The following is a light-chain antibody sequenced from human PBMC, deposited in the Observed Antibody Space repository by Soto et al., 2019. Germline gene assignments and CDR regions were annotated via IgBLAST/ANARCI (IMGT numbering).Light chain of an antibody. Sequence: SYELTKPLSVSVALGQTARITCGGNNIGSKNVHWYQQKPGQAPVLVIYRDTNRPSGIPERFSGSNSGNTATLTISRAQAGDEADYSCQVWASSVYVFGPGTKVTVL. V-gene: IGLV3-9*01. CDR2: RDT. CDR3: QVWASSVYV. J-gene: IGLJ1*01. CDR1: NIGSKN.